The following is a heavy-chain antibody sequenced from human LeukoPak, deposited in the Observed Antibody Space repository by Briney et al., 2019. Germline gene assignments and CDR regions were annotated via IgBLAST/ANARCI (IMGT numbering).Heavy chain of an antibody. CDR2: INPNSGGT. J-gene: IGHJ4*01. V-gene: IGHV1-2*02. CDR1: GYTFTGYY. D-gene: IGHD2-2*01. Sequence: ASVKVSCKASGYTFTGYYIHWVRQAPGQGPEWMGWINPNSGGTNYAQKFQGGVTMTRDTSISTAYMELSRLRSDDTAVYYCAREENYCSGSTCPFDYWGQGTLVTVSS. CDR3: AREENYCSGSTCPFDY.